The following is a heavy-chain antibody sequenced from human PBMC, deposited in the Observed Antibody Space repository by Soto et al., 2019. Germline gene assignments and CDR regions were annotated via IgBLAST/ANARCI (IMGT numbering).Heavy chain of an antibody. D-gene: IGHD3-22*01. V-gene: IGHV1-24*01. Sequence: ASVKVSCKVSGYTLTDSSMHWVRQAPGKGLEWMGGFDPEDGETIYAQKFQGRLTMTEDTSSDTAYMELSSLRSEDTAVYFCATSIAYYYDSSGYYYSHWGQGTLVTVSS. CDR1: GYTLTDSS. J-gene: IGHJ4*02. CDR2: FDPEDGET. CDR3: ATSIAYYYDSSGYYYSH.